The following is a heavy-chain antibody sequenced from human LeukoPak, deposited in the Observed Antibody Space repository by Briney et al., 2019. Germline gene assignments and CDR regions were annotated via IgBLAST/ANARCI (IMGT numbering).Heavy chain of an antibody. Sequence: GGSLRLSCAASGFTFSSYAVTWVRQAPGKGLEWVSGITGSGDTTFYADSVRGRFTISRDNSKNTLYLQMHSLRAEDTAVYYCVKDYSTIAAAANPLFDYWGQGALVTVSS. CDR1: GFTFSSYA. CDR3: VKDYSTIAAAANPLFDY. D-gene: IGHD6-13*01. CDR2: ITGSGDTT. J-gene: IGHJ4*02. V-gene: IGHV3-23*01.